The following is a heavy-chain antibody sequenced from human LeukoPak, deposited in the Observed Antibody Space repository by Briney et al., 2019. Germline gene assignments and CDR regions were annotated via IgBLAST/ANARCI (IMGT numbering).Heavy chain of an antibody. V-gene: IGHV3-64*01. CDR2: ISDEGGSS. CDR1: GFTFSIYA. J-gene: IGHJ4*02. CDR3: ARVDSTGWDDALDY. Sequence: PGGSLRLSCAATGFTFSIYAMHWVRQAPGKGLEYVSAISDEGGSSFYANSVKGRFTISRDNSKNTLYLQMGSLRPEDTAVYYCARVDSTGWDDALDYWGLGTLVTVSS. D-gene: IGHD6-19*01.